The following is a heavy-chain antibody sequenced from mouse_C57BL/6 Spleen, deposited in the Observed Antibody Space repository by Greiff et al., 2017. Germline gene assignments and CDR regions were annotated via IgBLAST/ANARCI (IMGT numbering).Heavy chain of an antibody. CDR1: GYAFSSYW. CDR3: ARRRIITTVVATNWYFDV. Sequence: LVESGASVKISCKASGYAFSSYWMNWVKQRPGKGLEWIGQIYPGDGDTNYNGKFKGKATLTADKSSSTAYMQLSSLTSEDSAVYFCARRRIITTVVATNWYFDVWGTGTTVTVSS. J-gene: IGHJ1*03. D-gene: IGHD1-1*01. V-gene: IGHV1-80*01. CDR2: IYPGDGDT.